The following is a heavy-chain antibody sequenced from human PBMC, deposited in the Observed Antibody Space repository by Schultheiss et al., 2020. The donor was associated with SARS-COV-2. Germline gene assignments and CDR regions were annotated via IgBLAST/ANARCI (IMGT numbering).Heavy chain of an antibody. V-gene: IGHV3-66*04. CDR3: ARRGAYSSGFFYYYYGMDV. D-gene: IGHD6-19*01. Sequence: GGSLRLSCVGAGVTVSSNYVSWVRQAPGKGLEWVSVIYSDGSSYYADSVKGRFTVSRDNAKNSLYLQMNSLRAEDTAVYYCARRGAYSSGFFYYYYGMDVWGQGTTVTVSS. CDR2: IYSDGSS. J-gene: IGHJ6*02. CDR1: GVTVSSNY.